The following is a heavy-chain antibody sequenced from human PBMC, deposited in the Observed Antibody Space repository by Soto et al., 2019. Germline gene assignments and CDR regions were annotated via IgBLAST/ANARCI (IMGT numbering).Heavy chain of an antibody. CDR2: ISYDGSNK. CDR3: ARARDGY. CDR1: GFTFSSYA. V-gene: IGHV3-30-3*01. Sequence: QVQLVESGGGVVQPGRSLRLSCAASGFTFSSYAMHWVRQAPGKGLEWVAVISYDGSNKYYADSVKGRFTISRDNSKNTLYLQMNSLRAEDTAVYYCARARDGYWGQGTLVTVSS. J-gene: IGHJ4*02.